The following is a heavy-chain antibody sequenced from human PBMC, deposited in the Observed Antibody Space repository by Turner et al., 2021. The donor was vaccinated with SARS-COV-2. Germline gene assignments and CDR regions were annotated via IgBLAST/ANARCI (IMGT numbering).Heavy chain of an antibody. J-gene: IGHJ6*02. Sequence: VQMVEYGGGVVEPGRSLRLYSAASVFTFSSYAMHWVRHAPGKGLEWVAVISYDGSNKYYADSVKGRFTISRDNSKNTLYLQMNSLRAEDTAVYYCAKGYSYAYYYGLDVWGQGTTVTVSS. CDR2: ISYDGSNK. V-gene: IGHV3-30*18. D-gene: IGHD5-18*01. CDR1: VFTFSSYA. CDR3: AKGYSYAYYYGLDV.